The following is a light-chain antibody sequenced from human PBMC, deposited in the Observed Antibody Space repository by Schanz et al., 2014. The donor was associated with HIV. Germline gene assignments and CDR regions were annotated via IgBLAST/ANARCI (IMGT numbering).Light chain of an antibody. Sequence: QSVLTQPPSMSGAPGQRVTISCTGRSSNIGAGYDVNWYQHLPGTAPKLLIYDNTNRPSGVPDRVSGSKSGTSASLAISGLQADDEGDYYCQSYDTSLNVVFGGGTKVTVL. CDR1: SSNIGAGYD. CDR3: QSYDTSLNVV. J-gene: IGLJ2*01. CDR2: DNT. V-gene: IGLV1-40*01.